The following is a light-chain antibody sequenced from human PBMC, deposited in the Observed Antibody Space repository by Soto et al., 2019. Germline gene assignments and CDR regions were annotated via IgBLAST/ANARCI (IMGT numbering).Light chain of an antibody. CDR1: QSVFYSSNNKNY. CDR3: QQYYGIPYT. CDR2: WAS. Sequence: DIVMTQSPDSLAVSLGERATINCKSSQSVFYSSNNKNYLAWYQQKAVQPPKLLIYWASNRESGVPDRFSGSGSGTEFTLTISSLQAEDVAVYYCQQYYGIPYTFGQGTKLEIK. J-gene: IGKJ2*01. V-gene: IGKV4-1*01.